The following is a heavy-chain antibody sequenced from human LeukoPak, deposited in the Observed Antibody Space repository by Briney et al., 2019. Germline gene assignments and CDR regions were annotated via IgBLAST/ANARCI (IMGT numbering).Heavy chain of an antibody. J-gene: IGHJ4*02. V-gene: IGHV3-23*01. CDR3: ARGNTYYYDSSGYYYGNY. Sequence: GGSLRLSCAASGFTFSSYAMSWVRKAPGKGLEWVSIISNSGGSAYYADSVKGRFTISRDNSKNTLYLQMNSLRAEDTAVYYCARGNTYYYDSSGYYYGNYWGQGTLVTVSS. CDR1: GFTFSSYA. CDR2: ISNSGGSA. D-gene: IGHD3-22*01.